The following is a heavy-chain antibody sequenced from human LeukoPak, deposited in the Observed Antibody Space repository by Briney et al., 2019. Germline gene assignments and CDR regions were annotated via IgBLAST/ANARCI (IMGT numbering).Heavy chain of an antibody. CDR3: ARGPDCSGGSCSSSAEYFQH. V-gene: IGHV1-69*04. CDR1: RGTFTSYA. D-gene: IGHD2-15*01. Sequence: SVTVSSKASRGTFTSYAISWVRQAPGQGREWMGRIIPILGIANYAQKFQGRVTITADKSTSTASMELSSLRSEDTAVYYCARGPDCSGGSCSSSAEYFQHWGQGTLVTVSS. CDR2: IIPILGIA. J-gene: IGHJ1*01.